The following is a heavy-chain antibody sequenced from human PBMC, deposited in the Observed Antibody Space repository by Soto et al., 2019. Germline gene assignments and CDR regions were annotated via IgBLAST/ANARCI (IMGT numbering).Heavy chain of an antibody. CDR3: ARVSSGSYYRGDAFDI. CDR2: IYYSGST. CDR1: GGSISSSSYY. Sequence: SETLSLTCTVSGGSISSSSYYWGWIRQPPGKGLEWIGSIYYSGSTYYNPSLKSRVTISVDTSKNQFSLKLSSVTAADTAVYYCARVSSGSYYRGDAFDIWGQGTMVTVSS. D-gene: IGHD3-10*01. J-gene: IGHJ3*02. V-gene: IGHV4-39*01.